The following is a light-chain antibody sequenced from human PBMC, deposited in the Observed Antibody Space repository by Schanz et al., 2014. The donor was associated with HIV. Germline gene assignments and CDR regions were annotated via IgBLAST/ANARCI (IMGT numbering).Light chain of an antibody. CDR2: MVS. Sequence: DAVMTQSPLSLPVTLGQPASISCRSSQSLVSSDGNTYLNWFHQRPGQSPRRLIYMVSKRDSGVPDRFSGSGSDTDFTLEISSVEAEDVGVYYCMQGTHRPRTFGQGTKLEIK. V-gene: IGKV2-30*01. CDR1: QSLVSSDGNTY. CDR3: MQGTHRPRT. J-gene: IGKJ2*02.